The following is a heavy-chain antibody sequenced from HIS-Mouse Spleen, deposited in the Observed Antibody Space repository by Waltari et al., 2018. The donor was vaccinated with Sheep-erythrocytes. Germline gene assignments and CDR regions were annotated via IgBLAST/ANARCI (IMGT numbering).Heavy chain of an antibody. CDR1: GYTFTSYD. V-gene: IGHV1-8*01. D-gene: IGHD6-13*01. Sequence: QVQLVQSGAEVKKTGASVKVSCKASGYTFTSYDLNWVRQATGQGLEWMGWMNPNSGNTGYAQKFQGRVTMTRNTSISTAYMELSSLRSEDTAVYYCARGIAAAGTDWFDPWGQGTLVTVSS. J-gene: IGHJ5*02. CDR3: ARGIAAAGTDWFDP. CDR2: MNPNSGNT.